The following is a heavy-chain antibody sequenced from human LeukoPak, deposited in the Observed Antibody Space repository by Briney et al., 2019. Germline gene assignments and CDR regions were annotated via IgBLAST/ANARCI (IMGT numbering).Heavy chain of an antibody. D-gene: IGHD2-2*01. CDR3: ARWGSTSCYDY. V-gene: IGHV3-64*02. CDR1: GFTFSTYA. CDR2: ISTNGDST. Sequence: GGSLRLSCAASGFTFSTYAMHWVRQAPGKGLEYVSAISTNGDSTYYADSVKGRFTISRDNSKNTPFLQMGSLRADDMAVYYCARWGSTSCYDYWGQGTLVTVS. J-gene: IGHJ4*02.